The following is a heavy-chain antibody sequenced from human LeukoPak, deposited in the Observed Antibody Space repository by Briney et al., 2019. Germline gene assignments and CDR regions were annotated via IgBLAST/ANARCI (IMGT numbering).Heavy chain of an antibody. J-gene: IGHJ3*02. CDR2: IYHSGST. Sequence: PSETLSLTCTVSGDSISSSTYYWGWIRQPPGKGLEWIGNIYHSGSTYYNPSLKSRVTISVDRSKNQFSLKLSSVTAADTAVYYCAREERQWLETFDIWGQGTMVTVSS. CDR1: GDSISSSTYY. V-gene: IGHV4-39*07. CDR3: AREERQWLETFDI. D-gene: IGHD6-19*01.